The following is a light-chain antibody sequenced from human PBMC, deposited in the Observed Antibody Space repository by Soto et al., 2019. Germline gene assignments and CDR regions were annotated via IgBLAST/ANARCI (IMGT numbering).Light chain of an antibody. Sequence: QSVLTQPPSVSGAPGQRVTISCTGSRSNIGAGYDVHWYQQLPGTAPKLLIYGNSNRPSGVPDRFSGSKSGTSASLAITGLQAEHEADYYCQSYDSSLSGWLFGGGTKLTVL. V-gene: IGLV1-40*01. CDR2: GNS. CDR3: QSYDSSLSGWL. CDR1: RSNIGAGYD. J-gene: IGLJ3*02.